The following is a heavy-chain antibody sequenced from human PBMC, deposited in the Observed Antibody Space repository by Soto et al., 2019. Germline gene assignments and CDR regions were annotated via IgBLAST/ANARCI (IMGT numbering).Heavy chain of an antibody. V-gene: IGHV3-48*03. J-gene: IGHJ4*02. D-gene: IGHD3-22*01. CDR3: ARVEVPFSGYYTY. Sequence: VGSLRLSCASSGFTFSSYEMNCVRHAPGKGLEWVSYISSSGSTIYYADSVKGRFTISRDNAKNSLYLQMNSLRAEDTAVYYCARVEVPFSGYYTYWGQGTLVTVSS. CDR2: ISSSGSTI. CDR1: GFTFSSYE.